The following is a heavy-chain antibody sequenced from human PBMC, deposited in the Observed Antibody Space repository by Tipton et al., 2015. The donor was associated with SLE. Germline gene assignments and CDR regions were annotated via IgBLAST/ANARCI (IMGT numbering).Heavy chain of an antibody. CDR1: GGSFSGYY. CDR2: ISHSGST. Sequence: TLSLTCAVYGGSFSGYYWSWIRQPPVKGLVWIGEISHSGSTNYNPSLKSRVTISVDSSKNQFSLKLSSVTAADTAVYFCARLAGRRFPFDSWGQGTLVTVSS. D-gene: IGHD6-6*01. CDR3: ARLAGRRFPFDS. J-gene: IGHJ4*02. V-gene: IGHV4-34*01.